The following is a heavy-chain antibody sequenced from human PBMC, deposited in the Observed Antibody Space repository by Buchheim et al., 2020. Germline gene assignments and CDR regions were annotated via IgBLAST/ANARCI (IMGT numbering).Heavy chain of an antibody. D-gene: IGHD3-16*01. CDR1: GYTFSNYH. J-gene: IGHJ5*02. V-gene: IGHV1-8*01. CDR2: VHPHNGHT. CDR3: ARALTSPDMGVFDP. Sequence: QVQLVQSGAEVKKPGASVKVSCKASGYTFSNYHINWVRQAPGQGPEWMGWVHPHNGHTGYAQKFQGRATMTRNTSISTAYMELSSLGSEDTAVYYSARALTSPDMGVFDPWGQGTL.